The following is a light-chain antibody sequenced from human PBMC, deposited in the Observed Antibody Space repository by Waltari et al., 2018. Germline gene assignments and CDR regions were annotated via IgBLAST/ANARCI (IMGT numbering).Light chain of an antibody. CDR1: KDNSRSTHL. J-gene: IGLJ1*01. CDR2: ELT. Sequence: QSAPTQPASVSGSPGQSNTIPCTGTKDNSRSTHLVSWYQRHPGKAPKLILYELTKRPSGVSGRFSGSKSGNTASLTISGLQAEDEGDFYCCTFAGYGIYVCGTGTVVTVL. V-gene: IGLV2-23*02. CDR3: CTFAGYGIYV.